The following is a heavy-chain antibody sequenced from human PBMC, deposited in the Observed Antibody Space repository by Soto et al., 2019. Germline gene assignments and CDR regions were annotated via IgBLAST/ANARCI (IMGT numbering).Heavy chain of an antibody. Sequence: ASVKVSCKASGYTFTSYGISWVRQAPGQGLEWMGWISAYNGNTNYAQKLQGRVTMTTDTSTSTAYMELRSLRSDDTAVYYCARDCGGECLGAFDIWGQGTMVTVSS. CDR1: GYTFTSYG. CDR2: ISAYNGNT. CDR3: ARDCGGECLGAFDI. D-gene: IGHD2-21*01. V-gene: IGHV1-18*01. J-gene: IGHJ3*02.